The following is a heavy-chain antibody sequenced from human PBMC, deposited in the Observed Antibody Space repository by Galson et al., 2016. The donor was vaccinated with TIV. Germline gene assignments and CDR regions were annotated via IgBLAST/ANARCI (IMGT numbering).Heavy chain of an antibody. J-gene: IGHJ1*01. Sequence: SLRLSCAASGFTFNYYTMHWVRQAPGKGLEWVSCISTSSGTIHYADSVKGRFTIPRDNAMNSLYLQMNSLRAEDTAVYYCARDGGHYSAFQYWGQGTLVTVSS. CDR1: GFTFNYYT. D-gene: IGHD3-22*01. V-gene: IGHV3-48*04. CDR3: ARDGGHYSAFQY. CDR2: ISTSSGTI.